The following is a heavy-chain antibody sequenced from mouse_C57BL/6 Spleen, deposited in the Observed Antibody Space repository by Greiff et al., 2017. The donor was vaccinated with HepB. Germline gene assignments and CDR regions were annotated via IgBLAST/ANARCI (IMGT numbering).Heavy chain of an antibody. J-gene: IGHJ1*03. V-gene: IGHV5-9-1*02. CDR1: GFTFSSYA. Sequence: EVMLVESGEGLVKPGGSLKLSCAASGFTFSSYAMSWVRQTPEKRLEWVAYISSGGDYIYYADTVKGRFTISRDNARNTLYLQMSSLKSEDTAMYYCTRAPYYYGSTWYVDVWGTGTTVTVSS. CDR2: ISSGGDYI. D-gene: IGHD1-1*01. CDR3: TRAPYYYGSTWYVDV.